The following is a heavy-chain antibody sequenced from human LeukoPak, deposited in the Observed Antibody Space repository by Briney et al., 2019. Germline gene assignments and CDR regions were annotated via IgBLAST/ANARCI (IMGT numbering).Heavy chain of an antibody. CDR1: GYTFTSYY. CDR2: INPSGGNT. D-gene: IGHD6-13*01. V-gene: IGHV1-46*01. Sequence: ASVKVSCKASGYTFTSYYMHWVRQAPGQGLEWMGIINPSGGNTNYAQKFQGRVTMTTDTSTSTAYMELRSLRSDDTAVYYCARDRDSSSWYGAFDIWGQGTMVTVSS. J-gene: IGHJ3*02. CDR3: ARDRDSSSWYGAFDI.